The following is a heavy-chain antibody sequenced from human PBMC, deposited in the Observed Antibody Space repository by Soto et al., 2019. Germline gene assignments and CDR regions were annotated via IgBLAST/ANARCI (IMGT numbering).Heavy chain of an antibody. J-gene: IGHJ4*02. CDR2: MSYDGNSK. D-gene: IGHD2-21*01. Sequence: GGSLRLSCAASGFTFSSYSMHWVRQAPGKGLEWVAAMSYDGNSKYFADSVKGRFTISRDNSKNTLSLQMNSLGTEDSAVYYCARGRTVRDHDDFDCWGQGTLVTVSS. V-gene: IGHV3-30-3*01. CDR1: GFTFSSYS. CDR3: ARGRTVRDHDDFDC.